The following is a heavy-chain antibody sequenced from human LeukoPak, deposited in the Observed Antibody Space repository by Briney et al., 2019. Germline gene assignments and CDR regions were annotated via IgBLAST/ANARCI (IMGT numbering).Heavy chain of an antibody. Sequence: GGSPRLSCAASGFTFSNAWTSWVRQAPGKGLEWVGRIKSKTDGGTTDNAAPVKGRFTISRDDSKNTLYLQMNSLKTEDTAVYYCATERTGTTFDYWGQGTLVIVSS. CDR1: GFTFSNAW. D-gene: IGHD1-7*01. J-gene: IGHJ4*02. V-gene: IGHV3-15*01. CDR3: ATERTGTTFDY. CDR2: IKSKTDGGTT.